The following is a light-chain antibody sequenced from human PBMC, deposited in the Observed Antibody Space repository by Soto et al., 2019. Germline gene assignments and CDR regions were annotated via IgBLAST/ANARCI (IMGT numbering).Light chain of an antibody. V-gene: IGLV2-23*01. CDR2: EGS. Sequence: QSALTQPASVSGSPGQSITISGTGTSSVVGRYNIVSWYQQHPGKAPKLMIYEGSKRPSGVSDRFSGSKSGNTASLTISGLQAEDEADYYCCSYAGSSTYVFGTGTKVTVL. J-gene: IGLJ1*01. CDR1: SSVVGRYNI. CDR3: CSYAGSSTYV.